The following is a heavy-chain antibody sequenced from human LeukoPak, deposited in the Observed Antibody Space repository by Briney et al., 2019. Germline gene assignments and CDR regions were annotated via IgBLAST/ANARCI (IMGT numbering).Heavy chain of an antibody. V-gene: IGHV3-23*01. CDR1: GFTFSSYA. CDR2: ISGSGGST. Sequence: TGGSLRLSCAASGFTFSSYAMSWVRQAPGKGLEWVSAISGSGGSTYYADSVKGRFTISRDNAKNSLYLQMNSLRAEDTAVYYCARMGKAATSPWIDYWGQGTLVTVSS. J-gene: IGHJ4*02. CDR3: ARMGKAATSPWIDY. D-gene: IGHD2-15*01.